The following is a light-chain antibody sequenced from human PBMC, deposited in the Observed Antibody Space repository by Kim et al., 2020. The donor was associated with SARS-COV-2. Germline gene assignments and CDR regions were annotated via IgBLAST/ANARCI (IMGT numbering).Light chain of an antibody. V-gene: IGKV2-28*01. CDR1: QSLLHSNGFNY. CDR2: LGS. CDR3: IQARLTPRT. J-gene: IGKJ5*01. Sequence: DIVMTQSPLSLPVTPGEPAYISCRSSQSLLHSNGFNYLVWYLQKPGQSPQLLIYLGSNRASGVPDRFSGSGSGTDFTLKINRMEAEDVGVYYSIQARLTPRTYGQGTRLEIK.